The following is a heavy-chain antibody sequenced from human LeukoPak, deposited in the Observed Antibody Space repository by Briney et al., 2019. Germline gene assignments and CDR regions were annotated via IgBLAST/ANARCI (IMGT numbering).Heavy chain of an antibody. CDR2: IYYSGNT. D-gene: IGHD5-18*01. CDR3: ARQSPQGYSYGYGPTDY. V-gene: IGHV4-39*01. Sequence: SETLSLTCTVSGGSISSSNYYWGWIRQPPGKGLEWIGTIYYSGNTYYNPSLKSRVTISVDTSKNQFSLKLSSVTAADTAVYYCARQSPQGYSYGYGPTDYWGQGTLITVSS. CDR1: GGSISSSNYY. J-gene: IGHJ4*02.